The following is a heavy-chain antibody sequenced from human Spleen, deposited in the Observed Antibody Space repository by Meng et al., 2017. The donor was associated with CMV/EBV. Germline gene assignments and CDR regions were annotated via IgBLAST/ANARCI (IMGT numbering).Heavy chain of an antibody. V-gene: IGHV3-48*03. D-gene: IGHD1-26*01. CDR1: GFTLRSYE. CDR3: ARISIVGATRAAFYYYGMDV. J-gene: IGHJ6*02. Sequence: LSLTCAASGFTLRSYEMNWVRQAPGKGLEWVSYIRSGGSTTYYADSVKGRFTISRDNAKNSLYLQMNSLRAEDTAVYYCARISIVGATRAAFYYYGMDVWGQGTTVTVSS. CDR2: IRSGGSTT.